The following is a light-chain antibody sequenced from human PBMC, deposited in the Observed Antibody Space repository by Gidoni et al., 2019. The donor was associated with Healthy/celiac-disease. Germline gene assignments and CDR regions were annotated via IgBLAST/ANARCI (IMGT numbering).Light chain of an antibody. CDR3: QQRSNWPPIT. V-gene: IGKV3-11*01. CDR1: QSVSSY. Sequence: IVWTQSPATLSLSPRERATLSCRASQSVSSYLAWYQQKPGQAPRLLIYDASNRATGIPARFSGSGSGTDFTLTISSLEPEDFAVYYCQQRSNWPPITFXQXTRLEIK. J-gene: IGKJ5*01. CDR2: DAS.